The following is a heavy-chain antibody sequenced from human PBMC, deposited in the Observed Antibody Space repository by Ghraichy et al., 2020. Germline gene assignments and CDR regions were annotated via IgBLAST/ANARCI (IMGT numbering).Heavy chain of an antibody. V-gene: IGHV4-34*01. D-gene: IGHD5-24*01. Sequence: SETLSLTCAVYGGSFSGYYWSWIRQPPGKGLEWIGEINHSGSTNYNPSLKSRVTISVDTSKNQFSLKLSSVTAADTAVYYCARGISRMATIGRRWLFRDAFDIWGQGTMVTVSS. CDR1: GGSFSGYY. J-gene: IGHJ3*02. CDR2: INHSGST. CDR3: ARGISRMATIGRRWLFRDAFDI.